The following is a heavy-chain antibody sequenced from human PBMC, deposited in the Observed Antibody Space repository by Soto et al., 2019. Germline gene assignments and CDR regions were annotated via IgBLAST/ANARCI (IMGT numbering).Heavy chain of an antibody. D-gene: IGHD3-10*02. V-gene: IGHV3-74*01. CDR3: VRMLDRDF. CDR2: INKDGSTT. J-gene: IGHJ1*01. CDR1: GFTFSNYW. Sequence: GGSLRLSCAASGFTFSNYWLYWVSQGPGKGLVWVSRINKDGSTTDYADSVRGRFTISRDNAKNTLYLQMNSLRAEDTAVYYCVRMLDRDFWGQGTLLTISS.